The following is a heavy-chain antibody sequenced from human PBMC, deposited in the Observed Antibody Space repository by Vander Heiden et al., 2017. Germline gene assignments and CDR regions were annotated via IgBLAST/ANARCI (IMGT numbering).Heavy chain of an antibody. CDR2: INHSGST. CDR1: GGSLSGYY. CDR3: AKAGPNYDILTGYYTGKYFDY. J-gene: IGHJ4*02. V-gene: IGHV4-34*01. Sequence: QVQLQQWGAGLLKPSETLSLTCAVYGGSLSGYYWSWIRQPPGKGLEWIGEINHSGSTNYNPSLKSRVTISVDTSKNQFSLKLSSVTAADTAVYYCAKAGPNYDILTGYYTGKYFDYWGQGTLVTVSS. D-gene: IGHD3-9*01.